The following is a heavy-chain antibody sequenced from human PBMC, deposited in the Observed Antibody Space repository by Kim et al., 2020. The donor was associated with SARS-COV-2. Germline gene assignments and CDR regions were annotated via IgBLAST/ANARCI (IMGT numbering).Heavy chain of an antibody. CDR1: GYTFTDYA. Sequence: ASVKVSCKASGYTFTDYAIHWVRQAPGQRFEWMGWINAGNGNTRYSQKFQGRLTITRDTSASTAYMELNSLRSEDTAVYYCAREGHEGGYLTWGQGTRVTVSS. D-gene: IGHD3-22*01. CDR3: AREGHEGGYLT. CDR2: INAGNGNT. V-gene: IGHV1-3*01. J-gene: IGHJ3*01.